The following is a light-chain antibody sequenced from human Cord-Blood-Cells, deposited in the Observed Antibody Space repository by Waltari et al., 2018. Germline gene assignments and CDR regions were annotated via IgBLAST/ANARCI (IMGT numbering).Light chain of an antibody. CDR3: SSYTSSSTPYV. CDR1: SSDVGGYNY. Sequence: VSGSPGQSITISCTGTSSDVGGYNYVSWYQQHPGKAPKLMIYDVSKRPSGVSNRFSGSKSGNTASLTISGLQAEDEADYYCSSYTSSSTPYVFGTGTKVTVL. V-gene: IGLV2-14*04. J-gene: IGLJ1*01. CDR2: DVS.